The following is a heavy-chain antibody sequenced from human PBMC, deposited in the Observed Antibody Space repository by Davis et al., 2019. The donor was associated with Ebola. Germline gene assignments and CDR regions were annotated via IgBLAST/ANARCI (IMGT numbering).Heavy chain of an antibody. CDR1: GYTFTSYA. J-gene: IGHJ3*02. V-gene: IGHV1-3*01. CDR2: INAGNGNT. CDR3: AREGNYYDSAFDI. D-gene: IGHD3-22*01. Sequence: AASVKVSCKASGYTFTSYAMHWVRQAPGQRLEWMGWINAGNGNTKYSQKFQGRVTITRDTSASTAYMGLSSLRSEDTAVYYCAREGNYYDSAFDIWGQGTMVTVSS.